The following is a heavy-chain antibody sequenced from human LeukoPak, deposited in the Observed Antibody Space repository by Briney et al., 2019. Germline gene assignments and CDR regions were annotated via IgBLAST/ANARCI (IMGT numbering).Heavy chain of an antibody. CDR2: ISAYNGNT. J-gene: IGHJ6*03. CDR1: GYTFTSYG. V-gene: IGHV1-18*01. CDR3: ARSGSTVGYYYYYYMDV. D-gene: IGHD4-23*01. Sequence: ASVKVSCKASGYTFTSYGISWVRQAPGQGLEWMGWISAYNGNTSYAQKLQGRVTMTTDTSTSTAYMELRSLRSDDTAVYYCARSGSTVGYYYYYYMDVWGKGTTVTVSS.